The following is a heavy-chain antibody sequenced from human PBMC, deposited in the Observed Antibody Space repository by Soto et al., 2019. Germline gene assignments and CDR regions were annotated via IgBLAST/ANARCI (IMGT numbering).Heavy chain of an antibody. CDR1: GYNFMRYG. Sequence: QVQLVQSGAEVKKPGASVKVSCKASGYNFMRYGFTWVRQAPGLGLEWMGWINVDNGETKYPQKIQGRVTMTTDTSTSTVYMELRSLTSDDTAVYYCARWISGGYSDWFDPWGHGTLVTVSS. J-gene: IGHJ5*02. D-gene: IGHD1-26*01. CDR2: INVDNGET. V-gene: IGHV1-18*04. CDR3: ARWISGGYSDWFDP.